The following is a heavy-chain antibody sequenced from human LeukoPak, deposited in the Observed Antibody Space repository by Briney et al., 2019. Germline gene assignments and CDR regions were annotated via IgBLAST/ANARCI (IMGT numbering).Heavy chain of an antibody. J-gene: IGHJ4*02. Sequence: GGSLRLSCAASGFTFSSYAMSWVRQAPGKGLECVSVISGSGGSTYYADSVKGRFTISRDNSKNTLYLQMNSLRAEDTAVYYCAKARRAPQYYFDYWGQGTLVTVSS. CDR2: ISGSGGST. CDR1: GFTFSSYA. CDR3: AKARRAPQYYFDY. V-gene: IGHV3-23*01.